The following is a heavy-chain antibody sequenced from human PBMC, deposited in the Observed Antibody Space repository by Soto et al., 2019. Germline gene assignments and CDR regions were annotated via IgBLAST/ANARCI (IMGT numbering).Heavy chain of an antibody. J-gene: IGHJ4*02. Sequence: QVQLVQSGAEVKKPGASVRVSCKASGYTFTNYAIHWVRQAPGQRLEWMGWINAGNGNTKYSQKFQGRVTITRDTSASAAYMELSSLRSEDTAVYYCARDRSGCFDYWGQGIRVTVSS. D-gene: IGHD6-19*01. CDR1: GYTFTNYA. CDR2: INAGNGNT. CDR3: ARDRSGCFDY. V-gene: IGHV1-3*01.